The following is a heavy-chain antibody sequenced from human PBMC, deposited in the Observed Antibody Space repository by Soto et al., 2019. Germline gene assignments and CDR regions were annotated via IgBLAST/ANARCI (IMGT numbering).Heavy chain of an antibody. CDR1: GFTFSSYA. CDR2: INSDGSTI. V-gene: IGHV3-74*01. CDR3: ARVPLVTSRHYFDF. J-gene: IGHJ4*02. D-gene: IGHD2-2*01. Sequence: GGSLRLSCAASGFTFSSYAMTWVRQAPGKGLVWLSHINSDGSTIVYADSVKGRFTISRDNAKNKLYLQMNSLRDEDTAVYYCARVPLVTSRHYFDFWGQGTLVPVSS.